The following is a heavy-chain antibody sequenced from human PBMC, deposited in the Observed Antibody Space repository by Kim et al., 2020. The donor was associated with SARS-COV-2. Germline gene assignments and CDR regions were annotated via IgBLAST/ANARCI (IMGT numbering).Heavy chain of an antibody. D-gene: IGHD3-10*01. V-gene: IGHV4-31*02. CDR2: GST. CDR3: ARGRIHFDY. J-gene: IGHJ4*02. Sequence: GSTCYNPSLKGRVTISVDTSKNQFSLKLSSVTAAATAVYYCARGRIHFDYWGQGTLVTVSS.